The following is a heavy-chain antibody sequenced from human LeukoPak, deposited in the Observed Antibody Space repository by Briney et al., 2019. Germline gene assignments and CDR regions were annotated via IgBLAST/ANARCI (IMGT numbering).Heavy chain of an antibody. V-gene: IGHV1-8*03. CDR1: GYTFTSYD. CDR2: MNPNSGNT. CDR3: ASIIAAAGTAYDAFDI. D-gene: IGHD6-13*01. J-gene: IGHJ3*02. Sequence: ASVKVSCKASGYTFTSYDINWVRQATGQGLEWMGWMNPNSGNTGYAQKFQGRVTITRNTSISTAYMELSRLRSDDTAVYYCASIIAAAGTAYDAFDIWGQGTMVTVSS.